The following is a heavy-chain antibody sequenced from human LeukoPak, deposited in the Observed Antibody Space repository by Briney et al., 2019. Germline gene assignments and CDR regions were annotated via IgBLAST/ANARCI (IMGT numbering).Heavy chain of an antibody. V-gene: IGHV4-59*08. CDR2: IYSSGST. J-gene: IGHJ4*02. CDR1: GGSISSYF. CDR3: ARSGSYGGHFDN. D-gene: IGHD1-26*01. Sequence: PSETLSLTCTVSGGSISSYFWSWIRQPPGKGREWIGYIYSSGSTNYNPSLKSRVTISVDTSKNQFSLKLTSVTAADTAVYYCARSGSYGGHFDNWGQGTLVTVSS.